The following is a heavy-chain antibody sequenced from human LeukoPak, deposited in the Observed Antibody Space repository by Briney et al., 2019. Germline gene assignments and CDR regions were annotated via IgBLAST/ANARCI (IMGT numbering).Heavy chain of an antibody. Sequence: GGSLRLSCAASGFTVTGNYMSRVRQAPGKGLEWISVIYRDGHTYYAESVRGRFTISRDNSKNTLHLQMNSLRAEDTAVYYCARVRSGNYFDYWGQGTLVTVSS. CDR3: ARVRSGNYFDY. J-gene: IGHJ4*02. V-gene: IGHV3-66*01. CDR2: IYRDGHT. CDR1: GFTVTGNY.